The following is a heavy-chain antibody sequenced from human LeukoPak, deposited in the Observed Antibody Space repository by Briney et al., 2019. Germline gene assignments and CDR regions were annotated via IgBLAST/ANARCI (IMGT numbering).Heavy chain of an antibody. CDR3: ASHDVGVGYGLDY. Sequence: PSETLSLTCAVSGGSISSTSYHWAWIRQPPGKGLEWIGNIYYSGSTYYNPSLRSRVTISVDTSKNQFSLKLSSVTAADTAVYYCASHDVGVGYGLDYWGQGTLVTVSS. V-gene: IGHV4-39*01. CDR1: GGSISSTSYH. J-gene: IGHJ4*02. CDR2: IYYSGST. D-gene: IGHD3-22*01.